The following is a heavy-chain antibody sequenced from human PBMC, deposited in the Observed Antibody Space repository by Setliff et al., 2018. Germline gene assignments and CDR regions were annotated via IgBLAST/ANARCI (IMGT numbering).Heavy chain of an antibody. D-gene: IGHD6-6*01. V-gene: IGHV3-33*08. CDR1: GFTFSSST. CDR2: IWNDGSSK. J-gene: IGHJ4*02. CDR3: ARGSSSYDY. Sequence: SLRLSCAASGFTFSSSTMNWVRQAPGKGREWVALIWNDGSSKFYGDSVKGRFTISRDNSKNTLYLQMNSLRAEDTAVYYCARGSSSYDYWGQGTLVTVSS.